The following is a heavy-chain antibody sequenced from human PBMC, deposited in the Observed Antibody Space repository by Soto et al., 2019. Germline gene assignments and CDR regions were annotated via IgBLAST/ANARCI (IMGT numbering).Heavy chain of an antibody. D-gene: IGHD2-21*02. CDR1: GYTLTELS. CDR3: ATPAGTGDNYYYYGMDV. Sequence: SCKVSGYTLTELSMHWVRQAPGKGLEWMGGFDPEDGETIYAQKFQGRVTMTEDTSTDTAYMELSSLRSEDTAVYYCATPAGTGDNYYYYGMDVWGQGTTVTVSS. J-gene: IGHJ6*02. CDR2: FDPEDGET. V-gene: IGHV1-24*01.